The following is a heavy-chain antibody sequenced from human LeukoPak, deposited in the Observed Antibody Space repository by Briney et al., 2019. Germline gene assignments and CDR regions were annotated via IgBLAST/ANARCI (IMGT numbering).Heavy chain of an antibody. Sequence: SETLSLTCNVSGGSISNYYWSWIRQPPGKGLEGIGYMYHTGHTMYNSSLKSRVTMSLDTSKNHFSLRLSSVTAADTAVYYCARHPFATPFDYWGPGTLVTVSS. CDR1: GGSISNYY. J-gene: IGHJ4*02. CDR3: ARHPFATPFDY. CDR2: MYHTGHT. D-gene: IGHD2-15*01. V-gene: IGHV4-59*08.